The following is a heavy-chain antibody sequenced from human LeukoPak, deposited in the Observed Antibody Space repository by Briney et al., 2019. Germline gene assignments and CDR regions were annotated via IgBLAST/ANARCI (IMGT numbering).Heavy chain of an antibody. Sequence: PSETLSLTCTVSGGSISSYYWSWIRQPAGKGLEWIGRIYTSGGTNYNPSLKSRVTMSVDTSKNQFSLKLSSVTAVDTAVYYCARDWSLNWFDPWGQGTLVTVSS. V-gene: IGHV4-4*07. CDR3: ARDWSLNWFDP. CDR1: GGSISSYY. J-gene: IGHJ5*02. CDR2: IYTSGGT.